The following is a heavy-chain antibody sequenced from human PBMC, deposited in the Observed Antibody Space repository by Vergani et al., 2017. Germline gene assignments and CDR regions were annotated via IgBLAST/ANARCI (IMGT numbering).Heavy chain of an antibody. CDR1: GFRFGSYA. Sequence: QVQLVESGGGVVQPGRSLRLSCAASGFRFGSYAMHWVRQAPGKGLEWVAAVWYDESKADYADSVKGRFAISRDNSKNTLYLQMNSLRAEDTALYYCARDSVNGNDDNCPLGYFQHWGQGTLVTVSS. D-gene: IGHD1-1*01. J-gene: IGHJ1*01. CDR2: VWYDESKA. CDR3: ARDSVNGNDDNCPLGYFQH. V-gene: IGHV3-33*01.